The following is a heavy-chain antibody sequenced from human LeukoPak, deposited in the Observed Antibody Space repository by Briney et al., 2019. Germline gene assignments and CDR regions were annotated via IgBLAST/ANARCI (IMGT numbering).Heavy chain of an antibody. Sequence: GGSLRLSCAASGFTFSDAWMSWVRQAPGKGLEWVGLIRDKPDGGTTDYAAPVKGRFTISRDDSKSMLCLQMNSLKTEDTAVYYCTTDNAPGMDVWGQGTTVTVSS. J-gene: IGHJ6*02. D-gene: IGHD2-2*01. CDR3: TTDNAPGMDV. CDR1: GFTFSDAW. V-gene: IGHV3-15*01. CDR2: IRDKPDGGTT.